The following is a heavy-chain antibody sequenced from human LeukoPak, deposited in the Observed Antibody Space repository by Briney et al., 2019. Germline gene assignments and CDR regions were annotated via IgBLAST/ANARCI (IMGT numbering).Heavy chain of an antibody. V-gene: IGHV3-53*01. Sequence: PGGSLRLSCAASGFTFSNYGMHWVRQAPGKGLEWVSVIYSGGSRFYADSVKGRFTISRDISKNTLYLQMNGLRAEDTAVYFCARGGKYTHGHFDYWGQGTLVTVSS. CDR2: IYSGGSR. J-gene: IGHJ4*02. CDR3: ARGGKYTHGHFDY. D-gene: IGHD5-18*01. CDR1: GFTFSNYG.